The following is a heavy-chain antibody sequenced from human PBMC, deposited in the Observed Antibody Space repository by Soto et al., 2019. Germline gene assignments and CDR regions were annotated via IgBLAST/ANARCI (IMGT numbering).Heavy chain of an antibody. CDR2: INPSGGST. CDR1: GYAFTSYY. V-gene: IGHV1-46*01. CDR3: ARDLVRVGASDYYYGMDV. J-gene: IGHJ6*02. Sequence: ASVKVSCKASGYAFTSYYMHWVRQAPVQGLEWMGIINPSGGSTSYAQKFQGRVTMTRDRSTSTVYMELSSLRSEATAVHYCARDLVRVGASDYYYGMDVWGQGTTVTVSS. D-gene: IGHD1-26*01.